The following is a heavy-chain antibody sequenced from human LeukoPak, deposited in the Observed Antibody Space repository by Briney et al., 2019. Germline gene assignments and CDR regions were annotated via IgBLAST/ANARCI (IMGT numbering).Heavy chain of an antibody. V-gene: IGHV4-39*01. CDR3: ASQPRNAGYSSGWLFDY. D-gene: IGHD6-19*01. Sequence: PSQTLSLTCTVSGRSISSSSYYWGWIRQPPGKGLEWIGRIYYSGSTYYNPSLKSRVTISVDTSKNKFSLKLSSVTAAGTAVYYCASQPRNAGYSSGWLFDYWGQGTLVTVSS. J-gene: IGHJ4*02. CDR1: GRSISSSSYY. CDR2: IYYSGST.